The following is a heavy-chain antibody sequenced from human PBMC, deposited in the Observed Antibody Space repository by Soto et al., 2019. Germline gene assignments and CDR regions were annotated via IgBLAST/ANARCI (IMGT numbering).Heavy chain of an antibody. CDR3: ARNRGYCSSTSCPPPRYYGMDV. Sequence: ASVKVSCKASGYTFTGYYMHWVRQAPGQGLEWMGWINPNSGGTNYAQKFQGWVTMTRDTSISTAYMELSRLRSDDTAVYYCARNRGYCSSTSCPPPRYYGMDVWGQGTTVTVSS. CDR1: GYTFTGYY. CDR2: INPNSGGT. J-gene: IGHJ6*02. V-gene: IGHV1-2*04. D-gene: IGHD2-2*01.